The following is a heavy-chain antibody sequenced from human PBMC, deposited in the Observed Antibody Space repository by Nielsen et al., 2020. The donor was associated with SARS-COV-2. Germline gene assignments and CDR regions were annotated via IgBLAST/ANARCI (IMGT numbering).Heavy chain of an antibody. J-gene: IGHJ4*02. Sequence: VRQAPGKGLEWIGRLKSKNDGGAEDYAAPVRGRFTVSRDDSQNTVYLQMNSLKIEDTGVYYCTTDPRHWGQGTLVTVSS. V-gene: IGHV3-15*01. CDR2: LKSKNDGGAE. CDR3: TTDPRH.